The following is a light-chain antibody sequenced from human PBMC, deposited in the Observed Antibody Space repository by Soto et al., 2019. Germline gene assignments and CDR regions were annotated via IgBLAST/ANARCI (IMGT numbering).Light chain of an antibody. CDR2: LNSDGSH. J-gene: IGLJ2*01. CDR1: SGHNSYA. Sequence: QPVLTQSPSASASLGASVKLTCTLSSGHNSYAIAWHQQQPEKGPRYLMKLNSDGSHSKGDGIPDRFSGSSSGAERYLTIPSLQSEDEADYYCQTWGTGIVVFGGGTKLTVL. CDR3: QTWGTGIVV. V-gene: IGLV4-69*01.